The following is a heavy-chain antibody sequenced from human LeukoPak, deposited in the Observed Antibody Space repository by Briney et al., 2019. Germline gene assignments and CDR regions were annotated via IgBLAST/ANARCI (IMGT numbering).Heavy chain of an antibody. D-gene: IGHD5-12*01. V-gene: IGHV3-64*01. CDR3: ARDQGVATMSYFDY. Sequence: GGSLRLSCAASGFTFSSYAMHWVRQAPGKGLEYVSAISSNGGSTYYANSVKGRFTISRDNSKNTLYLQMGSLRAEDMAVYYCARDQGVATMSYFDYWGQGTLVTVSS. CDR1: GFTFSSYA. CDR2: ISSNGGST. J-gene: IGHJ4*02.